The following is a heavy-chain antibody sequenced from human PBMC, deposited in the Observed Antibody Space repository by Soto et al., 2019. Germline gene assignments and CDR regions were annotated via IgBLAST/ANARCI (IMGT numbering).Heavy chain of an antibody. CDR3: ATSYDSGFGP. CDR2: IRPDNGNT. CDR1: GYPFAKYG. Sequence: QLPLVQSGAEVKRPGASVRVSCEASGYPFAKYGISWIRQAPGQGLERMGCIRPDNGNTEYAQKFQGRVSMTRDTSSNTAYLEVRSLRSDDTAMYYCATSYDSGFGPWGQGTLVSVSS. J-gene: IGHJ5*02. V-gene: IGHV1-18*04. D-gene: IGHD5-12*01.